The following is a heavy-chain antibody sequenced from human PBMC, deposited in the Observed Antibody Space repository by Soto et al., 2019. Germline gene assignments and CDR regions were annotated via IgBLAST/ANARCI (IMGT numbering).Heavy chain of an antibody. V-gene: IGHV3-66*01. D-gene: IGHD2-15*01. CDR2: IYKDFT. J-gene: IGHJ3*02. CDR1: GFTVTDIY. CDR3: ARGPRYCSGGSCSIMGDAFDI. Sequence: VQLVESGGGLVQPGGSLRLSFVASGFTVTDIYMNWVRQAPGKGLEWVSVIYKDFTDYADFVRGRFSVSTDTSKNALYLQLDNLRAEDTAVYYCARGPRYCSGGSCSIMGDAFDIWGQGAMVTVSS.